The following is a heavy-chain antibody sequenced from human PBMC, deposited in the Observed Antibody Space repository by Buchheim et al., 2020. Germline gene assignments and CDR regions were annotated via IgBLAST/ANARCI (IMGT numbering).Heavy chain of an antibody. CDR1: GFTFSSYG. J-gene: IGHJ4*02. CDR2: ISYDGSNK. D-gene: IGHD3-22*01. Sequence: QVQLVESGGGVVQPGRSLRLSCAASGFTFSSYGMHWVRQAPGKGLEWVAVISYDGSNKYYADSVKGRFTISRDNSKNTLYLQMNSLRAEDTAVYYCAKDFIYMDYYDSTPGYWGQGTL. CDR3: AKDFIYMDYYDSTPGY. V-gene: IGHV3-30*18.